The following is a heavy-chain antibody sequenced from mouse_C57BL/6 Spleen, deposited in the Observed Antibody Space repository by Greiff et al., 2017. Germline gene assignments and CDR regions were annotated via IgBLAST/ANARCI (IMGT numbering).Heavy chain of an antibody. CDR3: ARSYDGYYPAWFGY. CDR1: GFTFSDYY. Sequence: DVMLVESGGGLVQPGGSLKLSCAASGFTFSDYYMYWVRQTPEKRLEWVAYISNGGGSTYYPDTVKGRFTISRDNAKNTLYLQMSRLKSEDTAMYYCARSYDGYYPAWFGYWGQGTLVTVSA. D-gene: IGHD2-3*01. V-gene: IGHV5-12*01. CDR2: ISNGGGST. J-gene: IGHJ3*01.